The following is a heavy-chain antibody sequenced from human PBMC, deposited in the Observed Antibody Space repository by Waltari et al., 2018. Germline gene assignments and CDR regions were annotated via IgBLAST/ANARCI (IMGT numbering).Heavy chain of an antibody. CDR2: IYYSGST. J-gene: IGHJ6*02. CDR1: GGSISSHY. V-gene: IGHV4-59*11. Sequence: QVQLQESGPGLVKPSETLSLTCTVSGGSISSHYWSWIRQPPGKGLEWIGYIYYSGSTNYHPSLKSRVTISVDTSKNQFSLKLSSVTAADTAVYYCARARADSGYDLYYYYYGMDVWGQGTTVTVSS. D-gene: IGHD5-12*01. CDR3: ARARADSGYDLYYYYYGMDV.